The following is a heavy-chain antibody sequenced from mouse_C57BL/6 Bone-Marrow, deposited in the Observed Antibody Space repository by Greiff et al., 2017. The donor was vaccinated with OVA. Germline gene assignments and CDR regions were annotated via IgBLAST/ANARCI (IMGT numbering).Heavy chain of an antibody. CDR3: ASRTPGSPPYWYFDV. Sequence: EVQLQQSGPGLVKPSQSLSLTCSVTGYSITSGYYWNWIRQFPGNKLEWMGYISYDGSNNYNPSLKNRISITRDTSKNQFFLKLNSVTTEDTATYYCASRTPGSPPYWYFDVWGTGTTVTVSS. CDR2: ISYDGSN. CDR1: GYSITSGYY. J-gene: IGHJ1*03. V-gene: IGHV3-6*01. D-gene: IGHD1-1*01.